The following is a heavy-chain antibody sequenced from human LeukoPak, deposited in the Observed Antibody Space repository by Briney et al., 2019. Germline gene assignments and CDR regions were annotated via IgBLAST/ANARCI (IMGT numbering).Heavy chain of an antibody. CDR2: INHSGST. J-gene: IGHJ4*02. CDR3: ARVTYSSAVDY. CDR1: GGSFSGYY. D-gene: IGHD6-19*01. Sequence: SETLSLTCAVYGGSFSGYYWSWIRQPPGKGLEWIGEINHSGSTNYNPSLKSRVTISVDTSKNQFSLKLSSVTAADTAVYYCARVTYSSAVDYRGQGTLVTVSS. V-gene: IGHV4-34*01.